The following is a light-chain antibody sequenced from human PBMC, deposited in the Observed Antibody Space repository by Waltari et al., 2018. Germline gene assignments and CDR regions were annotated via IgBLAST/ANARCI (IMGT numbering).Light chain of an antibody. Sequence: QSVLTQPPSVSGAPGQRVTISCTGSSPNIGAGYEVQWDPQLPGPAPKLVTYGNSNRPSGVPDRFSGSKSGTSASLAITGLQAEDEADYYCKSYDSSLSGSLFGGGTKLTVL. CDR2: GNS. CDR3: KSYDSSLSGSL. CDR1: SPNIGAGYE. J-gene: IGLJ2*01. V-gene: IGLV1-40*01.